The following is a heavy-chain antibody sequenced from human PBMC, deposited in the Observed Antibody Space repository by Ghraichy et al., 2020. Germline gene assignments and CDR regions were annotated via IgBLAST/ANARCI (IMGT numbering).Heavy chain of an antibody. CDR1: GFTFSSYW. J-gene: IGHJ6*02. V-gene: IGHV3-7*03. Sequence: GGSLRLSCAASGFTFSSYWMSWVRQAPGKGLEWVANIKQDGSEKYYVDSVKGRFTISRDNAKNSLYLQMNSLRAEDTAVYYCARDWRVVPAAMPGGGTNYYYGMDVWGQGTTVTVSS. CDR2: IKQDGSEK. D-gene: IGHD2-2*01. CDR3: ARDWRVVPAAMPGGGTNYYYGMDV.